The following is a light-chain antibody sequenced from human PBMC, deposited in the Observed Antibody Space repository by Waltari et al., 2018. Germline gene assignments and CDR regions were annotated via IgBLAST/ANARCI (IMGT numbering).Light chain of an antibody. J-gene: IGKJ1*01. CDR1: QDISDD. CDR3: LQDYLYPWT. CDR2: AAS. V-gene: IGKV1-6*01. Sequence: AIQMTQSPSSLSASVGDSVTITCRASQDISDDLGWYQQKPGQAPNLLIYAASTCQSGVPSRFSGSGSGTDFTLTINSLQPEDFATYYCLQDYLYPWTFGQGTKVEI.